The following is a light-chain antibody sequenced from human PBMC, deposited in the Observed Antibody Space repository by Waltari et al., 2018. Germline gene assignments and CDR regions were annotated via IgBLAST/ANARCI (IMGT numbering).Light chain of an antibody. CDR1: QSISNW. CDR2: DAS. V-gene: IGKV1-5*01. Sequence: DIQMTQSPSTLSASVGDRVTITCRASQSISNWVAWYQQKPGKAPNLLISDASTLQSGVPARFSGSGSGTEFTLTISSLQPDDFATYYCQQYNVYSPFTFGPGTKVDIK. J-gene: IGKJ3*01. CDR3: QQYNVYSPFT.